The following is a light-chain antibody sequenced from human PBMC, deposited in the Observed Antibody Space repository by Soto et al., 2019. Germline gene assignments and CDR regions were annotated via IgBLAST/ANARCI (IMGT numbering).Light chain of an antibody. CDR1: SSDIGDYNY. V-gene: IGLV2-14*01. Sequence: QSALTQPASVSGSPGQSITISCTGTSSDIGDYNYVSWYQQRPGKAPTLMIYDVSNRPSGVSNRFSGSKSGSTASLTISGLQAEDEAEYYCSSYASSSTIYVFGTGTKVTVL. CDR3: SSYASSSTIYV. J-gene: IGLJ1*01. CDR2: DVS.